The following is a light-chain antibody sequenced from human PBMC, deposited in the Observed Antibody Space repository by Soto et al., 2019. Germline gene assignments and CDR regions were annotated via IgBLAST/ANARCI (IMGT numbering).Light chain of an antibody. V-gene: IGLV3-21*04. CDR1: NIGSKS. J-gene: IGLJ3*02. CDR2: YGS. CDR3: QVWDSSSDPWV. Sequence: SSELTQPPSVSVAPGKTARVTCGGANIGSKSVHWYQQKPGQAPVLVIYYGSDRPSGIPERFSGSNSGNTATLTISRVEAGDEADYYCQVWDSSSDPWVFGGGTQLTVL.